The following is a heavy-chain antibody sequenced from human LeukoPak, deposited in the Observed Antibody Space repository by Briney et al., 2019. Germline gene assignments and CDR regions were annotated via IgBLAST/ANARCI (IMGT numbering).Heavy chain of an antibody. Sequence: GGSLRLSCAASGFTFSNYWMHWVRQAPGKGLVWVSRINRDGRSTNYADSVKGRFTISRDNAKNTVFLQMNSLRAEDTAVYYCARDSTLDHDDYDVKLDYWGQGTLVTVSS. J-gene: IGHJ4*02. CDR3: ARDSTLDHDDYDVKLDY. CDR1: GFTFSNYW. V-gene: IGHV3-74*01. D-gene: IGHD4-17*01. CDR2: INRDGRST.